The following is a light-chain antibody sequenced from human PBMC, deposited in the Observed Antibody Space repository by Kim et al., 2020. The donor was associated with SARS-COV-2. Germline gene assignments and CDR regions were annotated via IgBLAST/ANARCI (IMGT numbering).Light chain of an antibody. V-gene: IGLV2-18*02. CDR1: SWDVCSYNP. J-gene: IGLJ3*02. CDR2: EVS. CDR3: SSFTSTNTWV. Sequence: GQSVTFSCTGTSWDVCSYNPVSWYQQPPGTAPKLMIYEVSNRPSGVPDRFSGSKSGNTASLTISGLQAEDEADYYCSSFTSTNTWVFGGGTQLTVL.